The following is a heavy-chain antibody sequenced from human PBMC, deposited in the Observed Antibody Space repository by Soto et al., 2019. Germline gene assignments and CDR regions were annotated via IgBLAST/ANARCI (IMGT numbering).Heavy chain of an antibody. V-gene: IGHV4-39*01. D-gene: IGHD2-15*01. Sequence: SETLSLTCTVSGGSISSSTYYWGWIRQPPGKGLEWIGSIYYSGSTYYNPSLKSRVTISVDTSKNQFSLKLSSVTAADTAVYYCACYAIYYDRMAVWGQGTSVTGSS. CDR2: IYYSGST. CDR1: GGSISSSTYY. J-gene: IGHJ6*02. CDR3: ACYAIYYDRMAV.